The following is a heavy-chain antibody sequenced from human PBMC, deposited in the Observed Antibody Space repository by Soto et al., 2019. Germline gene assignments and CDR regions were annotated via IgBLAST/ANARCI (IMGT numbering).Heavy chain of an antibody. CDR3: ARDVPTVTTGGPDY. J-gene: IGHJ4*02. CDR1: GYTFTSYG. V-gene: IGHV1-18*01. D-gene: IGHD4-17*01. CDR2: ISAYNGNT. Sequence: QVQLVQSGVEVERPGASVKVSCKASGYTFTSYGVSWVRQAPGQGLEWMGWISAYNGNTNYAQKFQGRVTMTTDTSTSTAYMELRSLRSDDTAGYYCARDVPTVTTGGPDYWGQGTLVTVSS.